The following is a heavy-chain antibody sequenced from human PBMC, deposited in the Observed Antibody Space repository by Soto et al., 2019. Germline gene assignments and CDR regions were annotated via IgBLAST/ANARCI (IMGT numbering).Heavy chain of an antibody. V-gene: IGHV4-59*08. CDR2: IYYSGST. CDR1: GASISSYY. Sequence: SETLSLTCTVSGASISSYYWSWIRQPPGKGLEWIGYIYYSGSTNYNPSLKSRVTISGDTSKNQFSLKLSSVTAADTAVYYCARRYGSGSFDYWGQGTLVTVSS. D-gene: IGHD3-10*01. J-gene: IGHJ4*02. CDR3: ARRYGSGSFDY.